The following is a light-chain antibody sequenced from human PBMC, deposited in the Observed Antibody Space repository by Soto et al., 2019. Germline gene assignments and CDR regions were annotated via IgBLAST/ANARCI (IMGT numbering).Light chain of an antibody. CDR1: SSDVGGYNY. CDR3: SSYTSSGTLEVV. V-gene: IGLV2-14*01. J-gene: IGLJ2*01. Sequence: QSALTQPASVSGSPGQSITISCTGTSSDVGGYNYVSWYQQHTGKAPKLMIYDVSNRPSGVSNRCSGSKSGNTASLTISGLQAEDEADYYCSSYTSSGTLEVVFGGGTQLTVL. CDR2: DVS.